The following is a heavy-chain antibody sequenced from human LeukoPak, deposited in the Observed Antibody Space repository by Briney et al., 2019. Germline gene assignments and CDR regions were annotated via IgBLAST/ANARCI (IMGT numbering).Heavy chain of an antibody. J-gene: IGHJ6*02. D-gene: IGHD3-22*01. Sequence: SETLSLTCTVSGGSIRSYYWSWIRQPPGKGLEWIGYIYYSGSTNYNPSLKSRVTISVDTSKNQFSLKLSSVTAADTAVYYCARDLNYYDSSGYLYYYGMDVWGQGTTVTVSS. CDR1: GGSIRSYY. CDR2: IYYSGST. CDR3: ARDLNYYDSSGYLYYYGMDV. V-gene: IGHV4-59*01.